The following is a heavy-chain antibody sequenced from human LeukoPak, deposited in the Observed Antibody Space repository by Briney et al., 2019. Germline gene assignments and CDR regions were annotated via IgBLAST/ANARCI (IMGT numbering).Heavy chain of an antibody. V-gene: IGHV4-59*01. CDR3: ARAGTYDILTGYYH. CDR2: IYYSGST. D-gene: IGHD3-9*01. CDR1: GGSISSYY. J-gene: IGHJ5*02. Sequence: PSETLSLTCTVSGGSISSYYWSWLRQPPGKCLEWIGYIYYSGSTNYNPSLKCRVTISVDTSKTQFSLKWSSVTAADTAVYYCARAGTYDILTGYYHWGQGTLVTVSS.